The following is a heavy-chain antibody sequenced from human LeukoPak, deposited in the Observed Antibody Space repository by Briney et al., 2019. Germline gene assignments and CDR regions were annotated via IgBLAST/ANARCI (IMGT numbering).Heavy chain of an antibody. D-gene: IGHD3-3*01. Sequence: SETLSLTCTVSGGSISSYYWSWIRQPAGKGLEWIGRIYTSGSTNYNPSPKSRVTMSVDTSKNQFSLKLSSVTAADTAVYYCARLCQCARGADYDIWSVYSPNRYYYYYMDVWGKGTTVTVSS. J-gene: IGHJ6*03. CDR2: IYTSGST. V-gene: IGHV4-4*07. CDR3: ARLCQCARGADYDIWSVYSPNRYYYYYMDV. CDR1: GGSISSYY.